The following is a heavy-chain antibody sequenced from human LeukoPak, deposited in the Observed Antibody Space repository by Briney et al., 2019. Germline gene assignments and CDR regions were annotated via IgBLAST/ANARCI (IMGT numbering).Heavy chain of an antibody. CDR2: IYPGDSDT. D-gene: IGHD3-10*01. CDR3: ATYAGSYSKYFQH. V-gene: IGHV5-51*01. J-gene: IGHJ1*01. CDR1: EYSFTNYW. Sequence: GESLEISCKGSEYSFTNYWLGWVRQMPGKGLEWMGIIYPGDSDTRYSPSFQGQVTISADKSISTAYLQWSSLKASDTAMYLCATYAGSYSKYFQHWGQGTLVPVFS.